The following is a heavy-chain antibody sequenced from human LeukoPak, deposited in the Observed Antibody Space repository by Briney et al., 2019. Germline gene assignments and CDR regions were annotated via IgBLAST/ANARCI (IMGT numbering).Heavy chain of an antibody. CDR3: ARDVRSDGEDYFDY. D-gene: IGHD3-10*01. CDR1: GYTFTGYY. CDR2: INPNSGGT. J-gene: IGHJ4*02. V-gene: IGHV1-2*06. Sequence: ASVKVTCKASGYTFTGYYMHWVRQARGQGLEWMGRINPNSGGTNYAQKFQGRVTMTRDTSISTAYMELSRLRSDDTAVYYCARDVRSDGEDYFDYWGPGTLVTVSS.